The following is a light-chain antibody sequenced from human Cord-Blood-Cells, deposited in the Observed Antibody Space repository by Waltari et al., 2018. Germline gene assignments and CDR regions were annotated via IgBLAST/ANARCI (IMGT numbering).Light chain of an antibody. V-gene: IGLV8-61*01. Sequence: QTVVTQEPSFSVSPGGTVTLTCGLSSGSVSTSYYPSWYQQTPGQAPRTLIYSTNTRSSGVPARFSGSKSGNTASLTISGLRAEDEADYYCCSYAGSMFGGGTKLTVL. CDR2: STN. CDR1: SGSVSTSYY. J-gene: IGLJ3*02. CDR3: CSYAGSM.